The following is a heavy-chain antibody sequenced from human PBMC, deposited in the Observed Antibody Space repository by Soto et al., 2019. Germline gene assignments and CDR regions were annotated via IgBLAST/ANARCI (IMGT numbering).Heavy chain of an antibody. V-gene: IGHV4-31*03. CDR2: IYYSGST. J-gene: IGHJ4*02. D-gene: IGHD3-22*01. CDR1: GGSISSGGYY. CDR3: ARDASPSGGYYDSSGYSY. Sequence: SETLSLTCTVSGGSISSGGYYWSWIRQHPGKGLEWIGYIYYSGSTYYNPSLKSRVTISVDTSKNQFSLKLSSVTAADTAVYYCARDASPSGGYYDSSGYSYWGQGTLVTVSS.